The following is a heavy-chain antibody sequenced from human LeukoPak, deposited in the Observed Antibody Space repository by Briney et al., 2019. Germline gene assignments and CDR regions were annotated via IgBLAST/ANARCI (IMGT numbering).Heavy chain of an antibody. CDR3: ARDPYLPYCSGGSCYSEDYYYYYMDV. CDR1: GFTFSSYS. D-gene: IGHD2-15*01. Sequence: PGGSLRLSCAASGFTFSSYSMNWVRQAPGKGLEWVSSISSSSSYIYYADSVKGRFTISRDNAKNSLYLQMNSLRAEDTAVYYCARDPYLPYCSGGSCYSEDYYYYYMDVWGKGTTVTVSS. J-gene: IGHJ6*03. V-gene: IGHV3-21*01. CDR2: ISSSSSYI.